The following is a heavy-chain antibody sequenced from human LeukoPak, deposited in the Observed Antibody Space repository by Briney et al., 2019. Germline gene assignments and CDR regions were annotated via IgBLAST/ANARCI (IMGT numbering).Heavy chain of an antibody. J-gene: IGHJ4*02. Sequence: NPSETLSLTCTVSGGSISSSSYYWGWIRQPPGKGLEWIGSIYYSGSTYYNPSLKSRVTISVDTSKNQFSLKLSSVTAADTAVYYCARETVTWRQFDYWGQGTLVTVSS. V-gene: IGHV4-39*07. CDR1: GGSISSSSYY. CDR3: ARETVTWRQFDY. CDR2: IYYSGST. D-gene: IGHD4-17*01.